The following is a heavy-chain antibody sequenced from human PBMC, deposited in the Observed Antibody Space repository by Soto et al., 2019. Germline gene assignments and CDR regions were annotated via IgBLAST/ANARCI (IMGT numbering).Heavy chain of an antibody. V-gene: IGHV4-61*08. CDR3: ARANWFFDY. J-gene: IGHJ4*02. CDR2: IYYSGST. Sequence: SETLSLTCTVSGGSISSDGNYWSWIRQHPGKGLEWIGYIYYSGSTNYNPSLKSRVTISVDTSKNQFSLKLSSLTAADTAIYYCARANWFFDYWGQGTLVTVSS. CDR1: GGSISSDGNY. D-gene: IGHD7-27*01.